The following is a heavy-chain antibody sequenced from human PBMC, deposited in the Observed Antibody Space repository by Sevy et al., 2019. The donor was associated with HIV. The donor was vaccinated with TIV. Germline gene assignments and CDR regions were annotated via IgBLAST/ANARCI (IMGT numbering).Heavy chain of an antibody. CDR3: AGGRVVRGVITPLDY. Sequence: GGSLRLSCAASGFTVSSNYMSWVRQAPGKGLEWVSVIYSGGSTYYADSVKGRFTISRDNSKNTRYLQMNSLRAEDTAVYYCAGGRVVRGVITPLDYWGQGTLVTVSS. J-gene: IGHJ4*02. CDR2: IYSGGST. CDR1: GFTVSSNY. V-gene: IGHV3-53*01. D-gene: IGHD3-10*01.